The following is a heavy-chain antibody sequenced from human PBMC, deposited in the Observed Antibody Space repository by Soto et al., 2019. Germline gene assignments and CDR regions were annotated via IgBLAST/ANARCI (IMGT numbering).Heavy chain of an antibody. CDR1: GYTFNNYY. D-gene: IGHD3-22*01. CDR3: ARVTTTFVWFDP. CDR2: INPTSANT. J-gene: IGHJ5*02. Sequence: GASGKVSCKASGYTFNNYYVNWVRHAPGQGLEWMGWINPTSANTGYAQKFQGRVTITRDTSTSTSYMELSGLTSEDTAVYYCARVTTTFVWFDPWGQGTLVTVSS. V-gene: IGHV1-8*01.